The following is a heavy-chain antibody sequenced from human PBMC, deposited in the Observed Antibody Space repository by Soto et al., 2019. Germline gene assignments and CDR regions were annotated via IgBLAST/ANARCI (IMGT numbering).Heavy chain of an antibody. Sequence: EVQLLESGGGLVQPGGSLRLSCAASGFTFSNFAMSWVRQAPGKGLEWGSGIIGGGGSTYYAGSVKGRFTISRDKSRATLYLQMNSLRADDTAIYYCAKDGGYSFGPGNYYGMDVWGQGTTVTVSS. CDR1: GFTFSNFA. CDR3: AKDGGYSFGPGNYYGMDV. CDR2: IIGGGGST. D-gene: IGHD5-18*01. J-gene: IGHJ6*02. V-gene: IGHV3-23*01.